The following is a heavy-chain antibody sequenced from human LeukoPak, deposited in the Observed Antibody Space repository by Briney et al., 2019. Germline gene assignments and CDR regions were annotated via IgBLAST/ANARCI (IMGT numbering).Heavy chain of an antibody. Sequence: GGSLRLSCAASGFTFSSYWMSWVRQAPGKGLEWVANIKQDGSEKYYLDSVKGRFTISRDNAENSLYLQMNSLRAEDTAVYCCATEASSGLEDWGQGILVTVSS. V-gene: IGHV3-7*01. CDR3: ATEASSGLED. D-gene: IGHD6-19*01. J-gene: IGHJ4*02. CDR2: IKQDGSEK. CDR1: GFTFSSYW.